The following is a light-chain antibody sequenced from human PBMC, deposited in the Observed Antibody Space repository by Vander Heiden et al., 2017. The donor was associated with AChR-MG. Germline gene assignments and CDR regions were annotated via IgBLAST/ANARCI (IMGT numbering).Light chain of an antibody. J-gene: IGLJ1*01. CDR3: SSYTSSSTDV. V-gene: IGLV2-14*03. CDR1: SSDVGGYNY. CDR2: DVS. Sequence: SALTQPASVSGSPGPSITISCTGTSSDVGGYNYVSWYQQHPGKAPKLMIYDVSNRPSGVSNRFSGSKSGNTASLTISGLQAEDEADYYCSSYTSSSTDVFGTGTKVTVL.